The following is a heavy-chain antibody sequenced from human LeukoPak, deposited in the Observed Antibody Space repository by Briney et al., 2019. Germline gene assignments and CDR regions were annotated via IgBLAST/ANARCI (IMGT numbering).Heavy chain of an antibody. CDR3: ARRSADAFDI. V-gene: IGHV5-51*01. Sequence: GESLKISCKGSGYSFTNYWIGWVRQMPGKGLEWVGIIYPGDSETRYRPSFKGQVTISADKSISTAYLQWSSLKASDTAMYYCARRSADAFDIWGQGTMVTVSS. J-gene: IGHJ3*02. CDR1: GYSFTNYW. D-gene: IGHD6-25*01. CDR2: IYPGDSET.